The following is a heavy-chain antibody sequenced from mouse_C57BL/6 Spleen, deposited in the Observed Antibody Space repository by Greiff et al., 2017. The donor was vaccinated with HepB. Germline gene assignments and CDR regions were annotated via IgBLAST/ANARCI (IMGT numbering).Heavy chain of an antibody. CDR3: ARSLRSYAMDY. V-gene: IGHV1-18*01. CDR1: GYTFTDYN. CDR2: INPNNGGT. Sequence: DVKLQESGPELVKPGASVKIPCKASGYTFTDYNMDWVKQSHGKSLEWIGDINPNNGGTIYNQKFKGKATLTVDKSSSTAYMELRSLTSEDTAVYYCARSLRSYAMDYWGQGTSVTVSS. D-gene: IGHD1-1*01. J-gene: IGHJ4*01.